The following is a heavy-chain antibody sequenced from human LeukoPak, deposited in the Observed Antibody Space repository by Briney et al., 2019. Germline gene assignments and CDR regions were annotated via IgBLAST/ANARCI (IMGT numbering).Heavy chain of an antibody. CDR2: IIPILGIA. D-gene: IGHD2-2*02. Sequence: SVKVSCKASGGTFSSYTNSWVRQAPGQGLEWMGRIIPILGIANYAQKFQGRVTITADKSTSTAYMELSSLRSEDTAVYYCARDQGYCSSTSCYNFDYWGQGTLVTVSS. CDR1: GGTFSSYT. J-gene: IGHJ4*02. V-gene: IGHV1-69*04. CDR3: ARDQGYCSSTSCYNFDY.